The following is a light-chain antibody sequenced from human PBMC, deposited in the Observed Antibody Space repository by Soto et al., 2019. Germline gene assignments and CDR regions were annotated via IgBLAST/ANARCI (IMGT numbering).Light chain of an antibody. Sequence: QSALTQPASVSGSPGQSITISCTGTSSDVGGYNYVSWYQQHPGKAPKLMIYEVSNRPSGVSNRFSGSKSGNTASLTISGLQAEDEAEYDCSSYTSSSTPWVFGGGTQLTVL. CDR1: SSDVGGYNY. CDR3: SSYTSSSTPWV. V-gene: IGLV2-14*01. J-gene: IGLJ3*02. CDR2: EVS.